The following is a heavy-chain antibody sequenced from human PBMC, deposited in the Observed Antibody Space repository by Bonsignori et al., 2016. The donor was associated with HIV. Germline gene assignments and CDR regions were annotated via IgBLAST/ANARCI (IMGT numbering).Heavy chain of an antibody. D-gene: IGHD3-3*01. J-gene: IGHJ4*02. CDR3: AREQSSGVVIG. V-gene: IGHV4-61*02. Sequence: SETLSLTCTVSGGSISSGSYYWSWIRQPAGKGLEWIGRIYTSGSTNYNPSLKSRVTISVDTSKNQFSLKLSSVTAADTAVYYCAREQSSGVVIGWGQGTLVTVSS. CDR1: GGSISSGSYY. CDR2: IYTSGST.